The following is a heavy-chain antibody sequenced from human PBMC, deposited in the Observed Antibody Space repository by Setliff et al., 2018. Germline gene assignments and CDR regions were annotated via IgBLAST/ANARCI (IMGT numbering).Heavy chain of an antibody. D-gene: IGHD1-1*01. V-gene: IGHV4-30-4*08. Sequence: PSETLSLTCTVSGGSISSGDYYWSWIRQPPGKGLEWIGYIYYSGSTYYNPSLKSRVTISVDTSKNQFSLKLSSVTAADTAVYYCASAEYTDYYFDYWGQGTLVTVPS. CDR2: IYYSGST. CDR3: ASAEYTDYYFDY. J-gene: IGHJ4*02. CDR1: GGSISSGDYY.